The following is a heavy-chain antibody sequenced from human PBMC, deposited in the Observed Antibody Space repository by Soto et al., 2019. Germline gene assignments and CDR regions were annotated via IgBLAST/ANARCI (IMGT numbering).Heavy chain of an antibody. V-gene: IGHV3-21*01. CDR1: GFTFSSYS. CDR2: ISSSSSYI. J-gene: IGHJ5*02. D-gene: IGHD6-25*01. CDR3: AREESGWFDP. Sequence: GGSLRLSCAASGFTFSSYSMNWVRQAPGKGLEWVSSISSSSSYIYYADTVKGRFTISRDNAKNSLYLQMNSLRAEDTAVYYCAREESGWFDPWGQGTLVTVSS.